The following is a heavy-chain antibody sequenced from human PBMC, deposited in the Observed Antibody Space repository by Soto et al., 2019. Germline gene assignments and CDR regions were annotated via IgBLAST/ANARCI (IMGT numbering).Heavy chain of an antibody. CDR3: ARATIGGNSGVDY. CDR1: GGSISSGGYY. J-gene: IGHJ4*02. V-gene: IGHV4-31*03. CDR2: IYYSGST. Sequence: QVQLQESGPGLVKPSQTLSLTCTVSGGSISSGGYYWSWIRQHPGKGLEWIGYIYYSGSTYYNPSLKRRVTISVDTSKNQFSLKLSSVTAADTAVYYCARATIGGNSGVDYWGQGTLVTVSS. D-gene: IGHD2-21*02.